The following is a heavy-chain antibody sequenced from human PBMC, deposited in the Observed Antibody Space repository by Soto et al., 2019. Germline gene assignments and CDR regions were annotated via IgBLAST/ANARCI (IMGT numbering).Heavy chain of an antibody. CDR2: IIPIFGTA. Sequence: SVKVSCKASGGTFSSYAISWVRQAPGQGLEWMGGIIPIFGTANYAQKFQGRVTNTADESTSTAYMELSSLRSEDTAVYYCARDYYDSRRTENSDAFDIWGQGTMVTVSS. CDR1: GGTFSSYA. D-gene: IGHD3-22*01. CDR3: ARDYYDSRRTENSDAFDI. V-gene: IGHV1-69*13. J-gene: IGHJ3*02.